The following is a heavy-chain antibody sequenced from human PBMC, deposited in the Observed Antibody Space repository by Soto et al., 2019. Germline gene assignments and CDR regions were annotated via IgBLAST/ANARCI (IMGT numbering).Heavy chain of an antibody. CDR1: GFTFSDYA. D-gene: IGHD6-6*01. V-gene: IGHV3-23*01. CDR3: AKTQYSFGPLDS. J-gene: IGHJ4*02. CDR2: LSSGGDIT. Sequence: GGSLRLSCAASGFTFSDYAMRWVRQAPGKGLEWVSGLSSGGDITYYADSVKGRFTISRDNSKNTLYLQMSSLRAEDTAVYYCAKTQYSFGPLDSWGQGTLVTVSS.